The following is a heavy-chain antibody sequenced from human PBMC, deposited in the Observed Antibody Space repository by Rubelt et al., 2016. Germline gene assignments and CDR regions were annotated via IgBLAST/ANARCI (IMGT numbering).Heavy chain of an antibody. CDR1: GGSFSGYY. CDR2: INHSGST. V-gene: IGHV4-34*01. Sequence: QVQLQQWGAGLLKPSETLSLTCAVYGGSFSGYYWNWIRQPPGKGLEWIGEINHSGSTNYNPSLKTRVTRSVDTSKNQFSRKLSSVTAADTAVYYCARFRCGGSCRPPNFYYYYGMDVWGQGTTVTVSS. D-gene: IGHD2-15*01. CDR3: ARFRCGGSCRPPNFYYYYGMDV. J-gene: IGHJ6*02.